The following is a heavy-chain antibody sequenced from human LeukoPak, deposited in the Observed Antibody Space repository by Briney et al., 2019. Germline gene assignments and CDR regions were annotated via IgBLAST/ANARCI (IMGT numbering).Heavy chain of an antibody. CDR3: TRGPPNWGYDF. D-gene: IGHD3/OR15-3a*01. V-gene: IGHV1-8*01. CDR1: GYIFTSYD. J-gene: IGHJ4*02. CDR2: MSPNSGNT. Sequence: ASVKVSCKASGYIFTSYDINWVRQATGQGLEWLGWMSPNSGNTGYAQKFQGRVTMTRSTALSTAYMELSSLKSDDTAVYYCTRGPPNWGYDFWGQGTLVTVSS.